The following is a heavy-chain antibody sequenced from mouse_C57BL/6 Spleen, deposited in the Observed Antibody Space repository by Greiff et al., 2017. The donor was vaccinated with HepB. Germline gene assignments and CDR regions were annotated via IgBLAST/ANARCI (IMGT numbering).Heavy chain of an antibody. CDR3: ARVDGYYGYFDV. CDR2: IDPSDSYT. D-gene: IGHD2-3*01. J-gene: IGHJ1*03. V-gene: IGHV1-50*01. Sequence: QVQLQQPGAELVKPGASVKLSCKASGYTFTSYWMQWVKQRPGQGLEWIGEIDPSDSYTNYNQKFKGKATVTVDTSSSTAYMQLSSLTSEDSAVYYCARVDGYYGYFDVWGTGTTVTVSS. CDR1: GYTFTSYW.